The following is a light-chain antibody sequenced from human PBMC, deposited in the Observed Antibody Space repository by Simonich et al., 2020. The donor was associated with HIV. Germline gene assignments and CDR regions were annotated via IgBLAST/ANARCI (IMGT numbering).Light chain of an antibody. Sequence: DIVMTQSPDSLAVSLGERATINCKSSQNILYSSNNKNSFAWYQQKPGQPPKLLIYWASKRTSAVPERISGSGSGKDFTLTISSLQAEAVAVYYCQQFYSAPRTFGGGTKVEIK. CDR3: QQFYSAPRT. CDR2: WAS. J-gene: IGKJ4*01. CDR1: QNILYSSNNKNS. V-gene: IGKV4-1*01.